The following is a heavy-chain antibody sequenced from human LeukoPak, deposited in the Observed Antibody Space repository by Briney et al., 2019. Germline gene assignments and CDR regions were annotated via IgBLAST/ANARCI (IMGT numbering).Heavy chain of an antibody. J-gene: IGHJ4*02. D-gene: IGHD5-18*01. CDR3: ARSRGYSYWAFDY. V-gene: IGHV3-48*04. CDR2: ISSSSSTI. CDR1: GFTFSSYS. Sequence: GGSLRLSCAASGFTFSSYSMNWVRQAPGKGLEWVSYISSSSSTIYYADSVKGRFTISRDNAKNSLYLQMNSLRAEDTAVYYCARSRGYSYWAFDYWGQGTLVTVSS.